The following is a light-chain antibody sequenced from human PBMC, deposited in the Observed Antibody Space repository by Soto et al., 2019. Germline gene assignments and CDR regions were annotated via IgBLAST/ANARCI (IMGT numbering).Light chain of an antibody. V-gene: IGKV3-20*01. CDR2: GAS. Sequence: EIVLTQSPGTLSLSPGERATLSCRASQSVSSSYLAWYQQKPGQAPRLLIYGASSRATGIPDRFSGSGSGTDFTLTISRLETQDFAVYYCQQYCSSPMYTFGQGTKLEIK. J-gene: IGKJ2*01. CDR1: QSVSSSY. CDR3: QQYCSSPMYT.